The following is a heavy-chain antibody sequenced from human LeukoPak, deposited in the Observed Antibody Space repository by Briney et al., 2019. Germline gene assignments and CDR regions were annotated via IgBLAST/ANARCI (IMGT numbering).Heavy chain of an antibody. Sequence: PSETLSLTCTVSGGSISSSYYYWGWIRQPPGKGLEWIGSIYYSRSTHYSPSLKSRVTISVDTSKNQFSLKLSSVTAADTAVYYCARGLSMIVVVVHDWYFDLWGRGTLVTVSS. V-gene: IGHV4-39*01. D-gene: IGHD3-22*01. J-gene: IGHJ2*01. CDR3: ARGLSMIVVVVHDWYFDL. CDR2: IYYSRST. CDR1: GGSISSSYYY.